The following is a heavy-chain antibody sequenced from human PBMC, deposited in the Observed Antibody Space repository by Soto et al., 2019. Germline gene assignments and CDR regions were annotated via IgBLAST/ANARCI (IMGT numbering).Heavy chain of an antibody. CDR1: GGSLSTYY. Sequence: KSSETLSLTCTVSGGSLSTYYWSWIRQPPGKGLEWIVYMSYSGSSNYNPSLKSRVIMSVDTSKNQVSLKLSSVTAADTAVYYCARDRITLANDAFDIWGQGTMVTVSS. V-gene: IGHV4-59*01. CDR2: MSYSGSS. CDR3: ARDRITLANDAFDI. J-gene: IGHJ3*02. D-gene: IGHD3-10*01.